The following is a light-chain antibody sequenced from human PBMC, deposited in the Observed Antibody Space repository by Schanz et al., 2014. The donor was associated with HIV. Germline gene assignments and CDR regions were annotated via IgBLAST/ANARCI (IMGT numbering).Light chain of an antibody. CDR1: SSDVGGYNY. V-gene: IGLV2-8*01. CDR2: EVS. CDR3: SSYTSSRTWV. Sequence: QSALTQPPSASGSRGQSVTISCTGTSSDVGGYNYVSWYQQHPGKAPKLLIYEVSKRPSGVPVRFSGSKSATSASLAISGLQAEDEASYYCSSYTSSRTWVFGGGTQLTVL. J-gene: IGLJ3*02.